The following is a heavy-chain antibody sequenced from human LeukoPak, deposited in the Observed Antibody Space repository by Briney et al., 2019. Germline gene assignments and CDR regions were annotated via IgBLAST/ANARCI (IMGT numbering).Heavy chain of an antibody. V-gene: IGHV3-7*03. Sequence: GGSLRLSCAASGFPFSSYSMTWVRQAPGGGLGWVSNIKPDGTTKFYVDSVKGRFTISRDNALNSLYLQMNSLRAEDTAIYYCARSIPYGTTWYGRSDYWGQGTLVTVSS. D-gene: IGHD6-13*01. CDR1: GFPFSSYS. CDR3: ARSIPYGTTWYGRSDY. CDR2: IKPDGTTK. J-gene: IGHJ4*02.